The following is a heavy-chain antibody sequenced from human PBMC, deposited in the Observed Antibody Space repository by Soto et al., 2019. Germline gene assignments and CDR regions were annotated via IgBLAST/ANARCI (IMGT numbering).Heavy chain of an antibody. V-gene: IGHV3-23*01. CDR2: ISGSGGST. J-gene: IGHJ4*02. CDR1: GFTFSSYA. Sequence: EVQLLESGGGLVQPGGSLRLSCAASGFTFSSYAMSWVRQAPGKGLEWVSAISGSGGSTYYADSVKGRFTISRDNSKNTLYLQMNSLRAEVTAVYYCAKNTAVAGSFDYWGQGTLVTVSS. CDR3: AKNTAVAGSFDY. D-gene: IGHD6-19*01.